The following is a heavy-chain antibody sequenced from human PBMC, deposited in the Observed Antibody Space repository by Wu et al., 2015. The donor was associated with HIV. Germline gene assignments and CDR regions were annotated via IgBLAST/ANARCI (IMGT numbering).Heavy chain of an antibody. D-gene: IGHD2-2*01. CDR1: GYRFTSHG. J-gene: IGHJ4*02. V-gene: IGHV1-18*01. CDR2: ISTYNGNR. Sequence: HVHLVQSGAEVKKPGASVKVFCKASGYRFTSHGISWVRQAPGQGLEWMGWISTYNGNRNYVQKFQGRVTMTTDTSTNTAYMELRGLRSDDTAIYYCARVGCSSISCWYYFDYWGQGTLITVSS. CDR3: ARVGCSSISCWYYFDY.